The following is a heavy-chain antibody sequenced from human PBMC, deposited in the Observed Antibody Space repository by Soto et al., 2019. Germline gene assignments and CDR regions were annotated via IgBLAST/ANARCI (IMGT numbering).Heavy chain of an antibody. V-gene: IGHV3-30*18. CDR1: GFTFSDYG. CDR2: ISYDGSNK. CDR3: TKGASYYGSGSSDY. D-gene: IGHD3-10*01. Sequence: GGSLRLSCAAFGFTFSDYGMHWVRQAPGKGLEWVAVISYDGSNKYYADSAKGRFTISRDNSENTLDLQMNSLRAEDTSVYYCTKGASYYGSGSSDYWGQGTLVTVSS. J-gene: IGHJ4*02.